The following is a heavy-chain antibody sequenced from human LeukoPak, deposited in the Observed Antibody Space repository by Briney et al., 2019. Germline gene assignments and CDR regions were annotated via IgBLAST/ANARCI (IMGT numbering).Heavy chain of an antibody. Sequence: GGSLRLSCTASGFTFSNYGLHWVRQAPGKGLEWVAFIRYDGTNKYYVDSVKGRFTISRDNSKNTLYLQMNSLRAEDTAVYYCARDPYPSGSYQDYWGQGTLVTVSS. J-gene: IGHJ4*02. CDR3: ARDPYPSGSYQDY. V-gene: IGHV3-30*02. CDR2: IRYDGTNK. CDR1: GFTFSNYG. D-gene: IGHD3-10*01.